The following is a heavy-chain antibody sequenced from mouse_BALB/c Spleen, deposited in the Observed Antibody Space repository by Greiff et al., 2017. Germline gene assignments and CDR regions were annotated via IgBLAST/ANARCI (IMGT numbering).Heavy chain of an antibody. CDR1: GYTFTSYV. CDR2: INPYNDGT. D-gene: IGHD1-1*01. J-gene: IGHJ2*01. CDR3: ARPHYYGSSYPYYFDY. Sequence: EVKLVESGPELVKPGASVKMSCKASGYTFTSYVMHWVKQKPGQGLEWIGYINPYNDGTKYNEKFKGKATLTSDKSSSTAYMELSSLTSEDSAVYYCARPHYYGSSYPYYFDYWGQGTTLTVSS. V-gene: IGHV1-14*01.